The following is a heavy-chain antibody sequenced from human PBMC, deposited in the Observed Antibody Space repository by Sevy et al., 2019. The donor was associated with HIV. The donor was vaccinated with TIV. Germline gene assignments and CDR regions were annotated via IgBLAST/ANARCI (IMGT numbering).Heavy chain of an antibody. V-gene: IGHV3-66*01. CDR2: IDSDGSA. D-gene: IGHD3-3*01. CDR1: GFTVSDNY. J-gene: IGHJ6*02. Sequence: GGSLRLSCAASGFTVSDNYMAWVRLAPGKGLEWVSLIDSDGSAYYADSVKGRFTISRDNVKNTLYLQINALRAEDTGLYFCARDRYCDASGYYYYYYGMDVWGQGTTVTVS. CDR3: ARDRYCDASGYYYYYYGMDV.